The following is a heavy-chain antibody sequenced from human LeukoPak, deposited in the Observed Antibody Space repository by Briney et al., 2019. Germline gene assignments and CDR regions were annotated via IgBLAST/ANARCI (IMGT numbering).Heavy chain of an antibody. V-gene: IGHV3-11*04. CDR2: ISSSSSTI. CDR1: GGSFSGYY. D-gene: IGHD3-22*01. CDR3: ARDQKVYYYDSSGYLDY. Sequence: LSLTCAVYGGSFSGYYWSWIRQPPGKGLEWVSYISSSSSTIYYADSVKGRFTISRDNAKNSLYLQMNSLRAEDTAVYYCARDQKVYYYDSSGYLDYWGQGTLVTVSS. J-gene: IGHJ4*02.